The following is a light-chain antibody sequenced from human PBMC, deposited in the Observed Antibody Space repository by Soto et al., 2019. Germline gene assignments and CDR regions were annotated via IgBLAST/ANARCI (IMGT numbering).Light chain of an antibody. Sequence: DIQLTQSPSFLSASVGDRVNITCRASQGISSYLAWYQQKPGKAPKLLIYAASTLQGGVPSRFSGSGSGTEFTLTISSLQPEDFATYYCQQLNSYPRTFGQGTNVEI. CDR3: QQLNSYPRT. CDR2: AAS. V-gene: IGKV1-9*01. CDR1: QGISSY. J-gene: IGKJ1*01.